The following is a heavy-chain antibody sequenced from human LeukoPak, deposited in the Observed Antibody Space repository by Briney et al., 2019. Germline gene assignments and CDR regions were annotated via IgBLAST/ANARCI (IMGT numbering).Heavy chain of an antibody. V-gene: IGHV3-23*01. J-gene: IGHJ4*02. CDR3: AKELGVATIGLNFDY. Sequence: GGSLRLSCAASGFTFSSYAMSWVRQAPGKGLEWVSGICGSGDSTYYADSVKGRFTISRDNSKNTLYLQMNSLRVEDTAVYYCAKELGVATIGLNFDYWGQGTLVTVSS. CDR1: GFTFSSYA. D-gene: IGHD5-12*01. CDR2: ICGSGDST.